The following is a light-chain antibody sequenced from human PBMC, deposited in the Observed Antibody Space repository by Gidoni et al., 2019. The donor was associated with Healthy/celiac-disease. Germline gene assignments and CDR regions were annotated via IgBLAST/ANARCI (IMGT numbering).Light chain of an antibody. V-gene: IGKV4-1*01. Sequence: DIVMTQSPDSLAVSLGERATINCKSSQSVLHSSNNKNYLAWYQQKPGQPPKLLIYWASTRESGVPDRFSGSGSGTDFTLTISSLQAEDVAVYYCQQYYSTPPALTFGVGTKVEIK. CDR1: QSVLHSSNNKNY. CDR2: WAS. J-gene: IGKJ4*01. CDR3: QQYYSTPPALT.